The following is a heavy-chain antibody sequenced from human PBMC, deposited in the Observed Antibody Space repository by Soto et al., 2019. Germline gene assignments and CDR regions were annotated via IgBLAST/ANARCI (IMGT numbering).Heavy chain of an antibody. J-gene: IGHJ6*02. D-gene: IGHD4-17*01. CDR2: INPNSGGT. CDR3: ARDHGDYVGLGPYGDYYYGMDV. Sequence: ASVKVSCKASGYTFTGYYMHWVRQAPGQGLEWMGWINPNSGGTNYAQKFQGRVTMTRDTSISTAYMELSRLRSDDTAVYYCARDHGDYVGLGPYGDYYYGMDVWGQGTTVTVSS. V-gene: IGHV1-2*02. CDR1: GYTFTGYY.